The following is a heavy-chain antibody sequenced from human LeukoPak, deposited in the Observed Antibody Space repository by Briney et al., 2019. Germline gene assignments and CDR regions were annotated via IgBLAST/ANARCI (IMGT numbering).Heavy chain of an antibody. CDR1: GYTFTGYY. J-gene: IGHJ3*02. D-gene: IGHD6-13*01. Sequence: ASVKVSCKASGYTFTGYYIQWVRQAPGQGLEWMGWINPKSGATNYAQKFQGRVTMTRDTSISTAYMELSRLRSDDTAVYYCARVRSIAAAVASDAFDIWGQGTMVTVSS. V-gene: IGHV1-2*02. CDR3: ARVRSIAAAVASDAFDI. CDR2: INPKSGAT.